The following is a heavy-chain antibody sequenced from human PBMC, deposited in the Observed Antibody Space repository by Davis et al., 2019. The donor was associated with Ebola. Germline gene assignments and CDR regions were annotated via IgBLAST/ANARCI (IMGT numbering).Heavy chain of an antibody. CDR2: IYYSGST. J-gene: IGHJ6*02. Sequence: SETLSLTCTVSGGSVSSGSYYWSWIRQPPGKGLEWIGYIYYSGSTIYNPSLKSRVTISVDTSKNQFSLKLSSVTAADTAVYYCARAVDCSGGSCPRSAGRDYYYYGMDVWGQGTTVTVSS. D-gene: IGHD2-15*01. V-gene: IGHV4-61*01. CDR1: GGSVSSGSYY. CDR3: ARAVDCSGGSCPRSAGRDYYYYGMDV.